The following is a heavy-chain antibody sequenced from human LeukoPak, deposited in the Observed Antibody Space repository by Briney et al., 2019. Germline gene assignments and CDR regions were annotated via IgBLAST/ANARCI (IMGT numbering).Heavy chain of an antibody. CDR1: GYSFTSNW. CDR3: ARLGGDGYNFWYFDY. V-gene: IGHV5-51*01. J-gene: IGHJ4*02. CDR2: IYPGDSDT. Sequence: GESLKISCKGSGYSFTSNWIGWVRQMPGKGLEWMGIIYPGDSDTRYSPSFQGQVTISADKSISTAYLQWSSLKASDTAMYYCARLGGDGYNFWYFDYWGQGTLVTVSS. D-gene: IGHD5-24*01.